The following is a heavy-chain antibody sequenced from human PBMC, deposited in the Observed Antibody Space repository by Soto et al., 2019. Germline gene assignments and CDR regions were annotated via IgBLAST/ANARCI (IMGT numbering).Heavy chain of an antibody. V-gene: IGHV4-31*03. CDR1: GGSISSGGYY. Sequence: QVQLQESGPGLVKPSQTLSLTCTVSGGSISSGGYYWSWLRQHPGKGLEWIGYIFDSGTTYYNPSLQSRVTRAVDPSNSQFSLRLTAVTATDTAVYYCASQASGWYPDYWGQGTLVTVSS. J-gene: IGHJ4*02. D-gene: IGHD6-19*01. CDR3: ASQASGWYPDY. CDR2: IFDSGTT.